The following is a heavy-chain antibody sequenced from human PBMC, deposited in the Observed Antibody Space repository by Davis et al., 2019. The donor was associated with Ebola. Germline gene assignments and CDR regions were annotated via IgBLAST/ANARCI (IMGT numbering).Heavy chain of an antibody. Sequence: GESLKISCAASGFTFSSYGMHWVRQAPGKGLEWLAHIKEDGSQKYYVDSVKGRFTISRDNAKTSLSLQMNSLRVEDTAVYYCVRDAGWQRLDKWGQGTLVTVSS. D-gene: IGHD4-23*01. J-gene: IGHJ4*02. CDR3: VRDAGWQRLDK. CDR1: GFTFSSYG. CDR2: IKEDGSQK. V-gene: IGHV3-7*01.